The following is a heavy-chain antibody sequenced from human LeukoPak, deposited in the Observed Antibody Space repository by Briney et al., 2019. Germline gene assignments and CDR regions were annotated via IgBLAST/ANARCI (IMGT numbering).Heavy chain of an antibody. J-gene: IGHJ3*02. CDR2: IYSGGST. D-gene: IGHD6-19*01. CDR1: GFTVSSNY. CDR3: GRTRLIHPHDAFDI. V-gene: IGHV3-66*01. Sequence: GGSLRLSCAASGFTVSSNYMRWVRQAPGKGLEWVSVIYSGGSTYYADSVKGRVTISRDNSKNTLYLQMNSLRAEDTAVYYCGRTRLIHPHDAFDIWGQGTMVTVSS.